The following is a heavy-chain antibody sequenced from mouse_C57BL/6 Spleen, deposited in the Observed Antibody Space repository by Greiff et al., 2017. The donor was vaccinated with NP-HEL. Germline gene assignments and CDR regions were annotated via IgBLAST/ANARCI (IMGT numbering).Heavy chain of an antibody. CDR3: ARRGYGNWYFDV. CDR2: INPNNGGT. D-gene: IGHD2-10*02. Sequence: VQLQQSGPELVKPGASVKISCKASGYTFTDYYMNWVKQSHGKSLEWIGDINPNNGGTSYNQKFKGKATLTVDKSSSTAYMELRSLTSEDSAVYYCARRGYGNWYFDVWGTGTTVTVSS. CDR1: GYTFTDYY. J-gene: IGHJ1*03. V-gene: IGHV1-26*01.